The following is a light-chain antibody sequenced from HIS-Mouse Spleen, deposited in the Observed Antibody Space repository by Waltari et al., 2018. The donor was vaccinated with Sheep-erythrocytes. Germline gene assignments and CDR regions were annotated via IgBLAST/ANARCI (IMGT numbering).Light chain of an antibody. J-gene: IGKJ4*01. CDR2: GAS. CDR1: QSVSSSY. V-gene: IGKV3-20*01. CDR3: QQYGSSPLT. Sequence: EIVLTQSPGTLSLSPGERATLSCRASQSVSSSYLAWYQQKPGQAPRHLIYGASSRATGIPDRFSDGGSGTDFTLTISRLEPEDFAVYYCQQYGSSPLTFGGGTKVEIK.